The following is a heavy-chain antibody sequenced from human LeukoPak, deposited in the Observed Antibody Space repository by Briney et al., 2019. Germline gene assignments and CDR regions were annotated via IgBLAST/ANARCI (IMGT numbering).Heavy chain of an antibody. D-gene: IGHD3-3*01. J-gene: IGHJ5*02. V-gene: IGHV3-23*01. CDR2: ISGSGGST. CDR3: ARAIGDFWSGRNWFDP. Sequence: GGSLRLSCAASGFTFSSYAMSWVRQAPGKGLEWVSAISGSGGSTYYADSVKGRFTISRDNSKNTLYLQMNSLRAEDTAVYYCARAIGDFWSGRNWFDPWGQGTLVTVSS. CDR1: GFTFSSYA.